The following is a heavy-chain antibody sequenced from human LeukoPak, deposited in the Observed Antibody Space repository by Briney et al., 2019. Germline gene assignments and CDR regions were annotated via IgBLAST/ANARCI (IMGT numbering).Heavy chain of an antibody. D-gene: IGHD2-21*02. Sequence: GGSLRLSCAASGFTFTRYWMSWVRQAPGKGLEWVANIKEDGSKKNYVDSVKGRFTISRDNAENSVYLQMNSLRVEDTAVYYCAKDIVGGGDDYWGQGTLVTVSS. J-gene: IGHJ4*02. CDR3: AKDIVGGGDDY. CDR2: IKEDGSKK. V-gene: IGHV3-7*01. CDR1: GFTFTRYW.